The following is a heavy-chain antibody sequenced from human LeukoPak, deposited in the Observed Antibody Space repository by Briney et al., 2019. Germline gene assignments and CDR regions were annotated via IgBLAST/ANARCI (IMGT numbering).Heavy chain of an antibody. CDR3: ARDRLLHYDFPEYYMDV. CDR1: GFTFSSYG. D-gene: IGHD3-3*01. J-gene: IGHJ6*03. Sequence: GGSLRLSCAASGFTFSSYGMHWVRQAPGKGLEWVAFIRYDGSNKYYADSVKGRFTISRDNSKNTLYLQMNSLRAEDTAVYYCARDRLLHYDFPEYYMDVWGKGTTVTVSS. CDR2: IRYDGSNK. V-gene: IGHV3-30*02.